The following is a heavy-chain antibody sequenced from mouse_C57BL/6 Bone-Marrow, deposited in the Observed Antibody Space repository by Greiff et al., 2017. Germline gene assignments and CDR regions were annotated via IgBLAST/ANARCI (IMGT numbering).Heavy chain of an antibody. CDR1: GYTFTDYY. J-gene: IGHJ1*03. CDR3: VSDTIYYGSSGYFDV. V-gene: IGHV1-19*01. CDR2: INPYNGGT. D-gene: IGHD1-1*01. Sequence: EVKLQQSGPVLVKPGASVKMSCKASGYTFTDYYMNWVKQSHGKSLEWIGVINPYNGGTSYNQQFKGKATLTVDKSSSTAYMELNSLTSEDSAVYYCVSDTIYYGSSGYFDVWGTGTTVTVSS.